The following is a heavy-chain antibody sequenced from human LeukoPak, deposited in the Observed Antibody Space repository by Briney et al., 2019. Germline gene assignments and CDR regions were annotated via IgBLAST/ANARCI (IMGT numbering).Heavy chain of an antibody. CDR1: GGSINNYH. CDR3: AKWLGDYFDY. J-gene: IGHJ4*02. CDR2: ISGSGGST. Sequence: PSETLSLTCTVSGGSINNYHWSWLRQPPGKGLEWVSAISGSGGSTYYADSVKGRFTISRDNSKNTLYLQMNSLRAEDTAVYYCAKWLGDYFDYWGQGTLVTVSS. V-gene: IGHV3-23*01. D-gene: IGHD5-12*01.